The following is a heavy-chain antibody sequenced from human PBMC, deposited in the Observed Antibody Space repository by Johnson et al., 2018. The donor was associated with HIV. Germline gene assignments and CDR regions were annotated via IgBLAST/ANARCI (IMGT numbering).Heavy chain of an antibody. J-gene: IGHJ3*02. CDR1: GFTLSTYW. V-gene: IGHV3-9*01. D-gene: IGHD1-1*01. Sequence: VQLVESGGGLVQPGGSLRLSCAASGFTLSTYWMSWVRQAPGKGLEWVSGISWNSGSIGYADSVKGRFTISRDNAKNSLYLQMNSLRAEDTALYYCAKPKLEPGYGGAFDIWGQGTMVTVSS. CDR2: ISWNSGSI. CDR3: AKPKLEPGYGGAFDI.